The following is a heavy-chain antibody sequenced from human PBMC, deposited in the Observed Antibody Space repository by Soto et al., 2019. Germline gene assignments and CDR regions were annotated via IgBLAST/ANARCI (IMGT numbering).Heavy chain of an antibody. J-gene: IGHJ4*02. Sequence: QVQLVESGGGVVQPGRSLRLSCAASGFTFISYGMSWVRQAPGKGLEWVADISYDGSTEYYADSVKGRFTISRDNSKSTVYLQMNGLRAEDTAVYYCAKDYSSSWYYHDYWGQGTLVTVSS. CDR3: AKDYSSSWYYHDY. CDR1: GFTFISYG. CDR2: ISYDGSTE. V-gene: IGHV3-30*18. D-gene: IGHD6-13*01.